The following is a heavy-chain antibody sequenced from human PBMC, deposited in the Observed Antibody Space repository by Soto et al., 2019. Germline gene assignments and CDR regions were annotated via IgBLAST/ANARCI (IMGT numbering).Heavy chain of an antibody. Sequence: QVQLQESGPGLVKPSQTLSLTCTVSGGSISSGGYYWSWIRQHPGKGLEWIGYIYYSGSTYYNPSLHSRLTISEDTSKNPFSLKLSSVTAADTAVYYCARSGYSYGPNPLLYWGQGTLVTVSS. V-gene: IGHV4-31*03. CDR3: ARSGYSYGPNPLLY. D-gene: IGHD5-18*01. CDR1: GGSISSGGYY. CDR2: IYYSGST. J-gene: IGHJ4*02.